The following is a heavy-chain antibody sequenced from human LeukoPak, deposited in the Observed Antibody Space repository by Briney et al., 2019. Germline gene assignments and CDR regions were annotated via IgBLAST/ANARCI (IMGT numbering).Heavy chain of an antibody. J-gene: IGHJ4*02. CDR3: ARESAGSLHDSTAAFHY. CDR2: GHHSESS. V-gene: IGHV4-59*02. CDR1: GDSVTSTY. Sequence: PSETLSLTCSVSGDSVTSTYWSWIRQPPGKGLEWIAYGHHSESSNYNPSFRSRVTIPVDTSRNQFSLRLTSVIAADTAVYYCARESAGSLHDSTAAFHYWGQGILVIVSS. D-gene: IGHD2-8*02.